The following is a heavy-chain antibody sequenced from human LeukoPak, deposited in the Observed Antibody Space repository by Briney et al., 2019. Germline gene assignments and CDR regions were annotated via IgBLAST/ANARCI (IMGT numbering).Heavy chain of an antibody. Sequence: GGSLRLSCAASGFTFSSYWMHWVRQAPGKGLVWVSRIHSDGRSTSSAGSVKGRFTISRDNAKNTLYLQMNSLRTEDTAVYYCARDQLYCSGGICYFDYWGQGTLVTVSS. J-gene: IGHJ4*02. CDR1: GFTFSSYW. V-gene: IGHV3-74*01. CDR3: ARDQLYCSGGICYFDY. CDR2: IHSDGRST. D-gene: IGHD2-15*01.